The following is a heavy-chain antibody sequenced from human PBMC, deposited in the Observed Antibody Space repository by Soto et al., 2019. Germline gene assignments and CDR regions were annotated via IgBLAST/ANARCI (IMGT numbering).Heavy chain of an antibody. J-gene: IGHJ4*02. CDR3: AKDRLAGNFDD. CDR1: GFTFNNYA. CDR2: ISNTGGGT. V-gene: IGHV3-23*01. Sequence: GSLRLSCAASGFTFNNYAMNWVRQAPGMGLEWVATISNTGGGTYYADSVKGRFTISRDNSKNTLYLQMSSLRVEDTAVYYCAKDRLAGNFDDWGQGTQVPVSS.